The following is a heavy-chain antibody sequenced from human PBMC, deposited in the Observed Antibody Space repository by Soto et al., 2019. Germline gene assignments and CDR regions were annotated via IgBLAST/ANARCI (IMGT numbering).Heavy chain of an antibody. CDR1: GFSLNTNAVG. D-gene: IGHD6-19*01. CDR2: LYWDDDK. Sequence: QITLKESGPTLVKPTQTLTLTCTFSGFSLNTNAVGVAWIRQPPGKALEWLALLYWDDDKRYSPSLKSRLTITTDTSKNQVVLTMTNMDPEDTATYYCAHRRVRDSSGETFDSCCQGTLVTVSS. V-gene: IGHV2-5*02. J-gene: IGHJ4*02. CDR3: AHRRVRDSSGETFDS.